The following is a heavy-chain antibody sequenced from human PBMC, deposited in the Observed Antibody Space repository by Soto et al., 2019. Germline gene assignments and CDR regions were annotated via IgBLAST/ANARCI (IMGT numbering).Heavy chain of an antibody. CDR2: ISSSGSTA. V-gene: IGHV3-48*03. Sequence: GGSLRLSCAASGFTFSRFELHGVRQAPGKGLEWISYISSSGSTAYYASSVDGRFTISRDNANNSVYLQMASLRAEDTSLYYCTRAAWFPYLSFYWGQGALVTVSS. CDR3: TRAAWFPYLSFY. D-gene: IGHD3-10*01. J-gene: IGHJ4*02. CDR1: GFTFSRFE.